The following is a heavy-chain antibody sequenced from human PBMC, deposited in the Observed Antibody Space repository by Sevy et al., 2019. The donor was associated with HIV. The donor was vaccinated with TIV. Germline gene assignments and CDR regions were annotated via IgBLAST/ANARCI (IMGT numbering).Heavy chain of an antibody. CDR2: IWYDGSNK. CDR3: ARSPATVPYYGMDV. CDR1: GFTFSSYG. D-gene: IGHD2-2*01. Sequence: GGFLRLSCAASGFTFSSYGMHWVRQAPGKGLEWVAVIWYDGSNKYYADSVKGRFTISRDNSKNTLYLQMNSLRAEDTAVYYCARSPATVPYYGMDVWGQGTTVTVSS. V-gene: IGHV3-33*01. J-gene: IGHJ6*02.